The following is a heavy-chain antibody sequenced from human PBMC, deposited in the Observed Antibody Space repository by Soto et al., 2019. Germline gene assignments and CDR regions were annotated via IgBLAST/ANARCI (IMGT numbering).Heavy chain of an antibody. D-gene: IGHD6-19*01. CDR3: ARAVAVPADFDY. V-gene: IGHV1-3*05. CDR1: GFSFTSYA. J-gene: IGHJ4*02. Sequence: QVQLVQSGAEEKKPGASVKVSCKASGFSFTSYAMHWVRQAPGQGLEWMGWINAGNGNTKYSQKFQGRVTITRDTSASTACMELSSLRSEDTAVYYCARAVAVPADFDYWGQGTLVTVSS. CDR2: INAGNGNT.